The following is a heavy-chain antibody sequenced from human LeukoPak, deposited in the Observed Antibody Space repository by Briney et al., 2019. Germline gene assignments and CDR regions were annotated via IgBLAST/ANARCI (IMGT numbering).Heavy chain of an antibody. CDR3: ARHGASGSYLYYFDY. V-gene: IGHV4-59*08. CDR2: IYYSGST. CDR1: GRSISSYY. Sequence: SETLSLTCAVSGRSISSYYWGWVRQTPGKGLEWIGYIYYSGSTNYNPSLKSRVTISVDTSKNQFSLKLSSVTAADTAVYFCARHGASGSYLYYFDYWGQGNLVTVSS. J-gene: IGHJ4*02. D-gene: IGHD1-26*01.